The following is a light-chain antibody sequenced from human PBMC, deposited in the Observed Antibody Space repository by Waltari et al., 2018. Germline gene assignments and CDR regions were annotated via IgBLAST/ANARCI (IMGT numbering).Light chain of an antibody. CDR3: QQRINWPLT. J-gene: IGKJ4*01. CDR2: DAS. V-gene: IGKV3-11*01. CDR1: QSVRSS. Sequence: EFVFKQSSATLSLSPGERATLSCKASQSVRSSLAWYQQKPGQAPRLLIHDASNSATGIPVRFSGSGSGTDFTLTISSLEPEDVAVYYCQQRINWPLTFGGGTKVEIK.